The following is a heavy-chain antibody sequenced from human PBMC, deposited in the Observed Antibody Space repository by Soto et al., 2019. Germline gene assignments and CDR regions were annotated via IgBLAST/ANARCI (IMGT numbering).Heavy chain of an antibody. D-gene: IGHD1-1*01. V-gene: IGHV1-18*01. CDR2: ISAYNGNT. J-gene: IGHJ6*03. CDR1: GYTFTSYG. CDR3: ARAPESQLYYYYMDV. Sequence: ASVKVSCKASGYTFTSYGISWVRQAPGQGLEWMGWISAYNGNTNYAQKLQGRVTMTTDTSTSTAYMELRSLRSDDTAVYYCARAPESQLYYYYMDVWGKGTTVTVSS.